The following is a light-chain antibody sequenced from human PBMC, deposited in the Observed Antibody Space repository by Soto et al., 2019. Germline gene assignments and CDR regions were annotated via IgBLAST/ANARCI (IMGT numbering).Light chain of an antibody. J-gene: IGLJ2*01. CDR2: SNN. CDR3: AAWDDSLNRRWVV. CDR1: SSNIGSNT. V-gene: IGLV1-44*01. Sequence: QSVLTQPPSASGTPGQRVTISCSGSSSNIGSNTVNWYQQLPGTAPKLLIYSNNQRPSGVPDRFSGSKSGTSASLAISGLQSEDEADYYCAAWDDSLNRRWVVFGGGTKLTVL.